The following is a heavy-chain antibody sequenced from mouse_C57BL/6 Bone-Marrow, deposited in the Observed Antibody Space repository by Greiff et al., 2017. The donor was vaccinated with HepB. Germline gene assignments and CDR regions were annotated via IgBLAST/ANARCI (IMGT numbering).Heavy chain of an antibody. D-gene: IGHD2-3*01. CDR2: ISNGGGST. Sequence: EVKLQESGGGLVQPGGSLKLSCAASGFTFSDYYMYWVRQTPEKRLEWVAYISNGGGSTYYPDTVKGRFTISRDTAKNTLYLQMSRLKSEDTAMYYCARHDGYYGSAMDYWGQGTSVTVSS. CDR3: ARHDGYYGSAMDY. J-gene: IGHJ4*01. V-gene: IGHV5-12*01. CDR1: GFTFSDYY.